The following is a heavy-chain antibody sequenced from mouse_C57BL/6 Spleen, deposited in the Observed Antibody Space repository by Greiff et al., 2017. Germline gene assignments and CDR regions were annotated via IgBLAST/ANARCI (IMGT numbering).Heavy chain of an antibody. CDR3: ARPTVVARYFDV. J-gene: IGHJ1*03. V-gene: IGHV1-61*01. D-gene: IGHD1-1*01. Sequence: QVQLQQPGAELVRPGSSVKLSCKASGYTFTSYWMDWVKQRPGQGLEWIGNIYPSDSETHYNQKFKDKATLTVDKSSSTAYMQLSSLPSEDSAVYYCARPTVVARYFDVWGTGTTVTVSS. CDR1: GYTFTSYW. CDR2: IYPSDSET.